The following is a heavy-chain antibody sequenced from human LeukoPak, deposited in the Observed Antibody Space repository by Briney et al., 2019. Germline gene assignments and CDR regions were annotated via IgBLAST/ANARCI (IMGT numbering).Heavy chain of an antibody. CDR2: ISGSGGST. D-gene: IGHD6-13*01. J-gene: IGHJ4*02. V-gene: IGHV3-23*01. CDR3: ARGSLSSSSWYGVDY. CDR1: GFTFSSYA. Sequence: GASLRLSCAASGFTFSSYAMSWVRQAPGKGLEWVSAISGSGGSTYYADSVKGRFTISRDNSKNTLYLQMNSLRAEDTAVYYCARGSLSSSSWYGVDYWGQGTLVTVSS.